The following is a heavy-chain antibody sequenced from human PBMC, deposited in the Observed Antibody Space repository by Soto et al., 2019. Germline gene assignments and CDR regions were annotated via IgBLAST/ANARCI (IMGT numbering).Heavy chain of an antibody. J-gene: IGHJ4*02. V-gene: IGHV1-2*02. CDR2: INPNSGGT. CDR1: GYTFTGYY. Sequence: QVQLVQSGAEVKKPGASVKVSCKASGYTFTGYYMHWVRQAPGQGLEWMGWINPNSGGTNYEQKFQGRVTMTRDTSISTAYMELSRLRSDDTAVYYCARDHIVVVVAATYADYWGQGTLVTVSS. D-gene: IGHD2-15*01. CDR3: ARDHIVVVVAATYADY.